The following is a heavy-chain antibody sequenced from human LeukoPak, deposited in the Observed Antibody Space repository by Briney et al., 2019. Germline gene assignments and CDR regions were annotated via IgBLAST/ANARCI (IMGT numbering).Heavy chain of an antibody. J-gene: IGHJ6*03. CDR2: IYSGGST. CDR1: GFTVSSNY. Sequence: GGSLRLSCAASGFTVSSNYMSWVRQAPGKGLEWVSVIYSGGSTYYADSVKGRFTISRDNSKNTLYLQMNSLRAEDTAVYYCARIIHYYYYMDVWGKGTTATVSS. V-gene: IGHV3-53*01. CDR3: ARIIHYYYYMDV.